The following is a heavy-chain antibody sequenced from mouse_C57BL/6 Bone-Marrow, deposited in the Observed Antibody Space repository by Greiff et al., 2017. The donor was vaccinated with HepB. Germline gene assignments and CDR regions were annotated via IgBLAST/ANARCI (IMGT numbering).Heavy chain of an antibody. V-gene: IGHV1-81*01. CDR1: GYTFTSYG. CDR2: IYPRSGNT. J-gene: IGHJ4*01. D-gene: IGHD2-4*01. Sequence: ESGAELARPGASVKLSCKASGYTFTSYGISWVKQRTGQGLEWIGEIYPRSGNTYYNEKFKGKATLTADKPSSTAYMELRSLAAEDSAIYYCARDDYDYDGSDYYALDYWGQGTSVTVSS. CDR3: ARDDYDYDGSDYYALDY.